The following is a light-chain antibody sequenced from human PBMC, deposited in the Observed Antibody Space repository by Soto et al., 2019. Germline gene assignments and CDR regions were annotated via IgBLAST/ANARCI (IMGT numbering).Light chain of an antibody. CDR3: QQYGSSPPT. J-gene: IGKJ1*01. CDR1: QSISRY. V-gene: IGKV3-20*01. Sequence: EIVLTQSPCTLSWSAGERTTLSCGASQSISRYLAWYQQKPGQGPRLLIYGASSRATGTPDRFSGSGSGTDFTLTINRLEPEDFALYYCQQYGSSPPTFGQGTKV. CDR2: GAS.